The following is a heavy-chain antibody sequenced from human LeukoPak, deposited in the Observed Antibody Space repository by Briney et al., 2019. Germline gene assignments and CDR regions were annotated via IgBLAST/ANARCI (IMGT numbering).Heavy chain of an antibody. D-gene: IGHD4-17*01. CDR2: ISSSSSTI. Sequence: PGGSLRLSCAASGFTFSSYSMNWVRQAPGKGLEWISYISSSSSTIYYADSVKGRFTISRDNAKNSLYLQMDSLRDEDTAAYYCARDGYGDYPLGASKVGDYWGQGTLVTVSS. J-gene: IGHJ4*02. CDR3: ARDGYGDYPLGASKVGDY. V-gene: IGHV3-48*02. CDR1: GFTFSSYS.